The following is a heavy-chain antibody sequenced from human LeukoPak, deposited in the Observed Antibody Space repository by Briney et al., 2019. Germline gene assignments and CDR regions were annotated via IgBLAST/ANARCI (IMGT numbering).Heavy chain of an antibody. CDR1: GFTFSSYA. CDR2: ISYDGSNK. Sequence: PGGSLRLSCAASGFTFSSYAMHWVRQAPGKGLEWVAVISYDGSNKYYADSVKGRFTISRGNSKITVYLQMNSLKAEDTAVYYCAKELYNYGDYGAEGLDVGGQGTTVTVS. D-gene: IGHD4-17*01. CDR3: AKELYNYGDYGAEGLDV. V-gene: IGHV3-30*04. J-gene: IGHJ6*02.